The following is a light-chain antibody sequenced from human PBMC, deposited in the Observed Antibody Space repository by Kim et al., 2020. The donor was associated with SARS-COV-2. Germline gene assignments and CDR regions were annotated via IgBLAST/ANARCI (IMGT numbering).Light chain of an antibody. Sequence: LSPGTRATLSCRASQSVGSNYLAWYQQKPGQAPRLLIFGATNRATAIPDTFSGSGSGTDFTLTISRLEPEDFAAYYCQQYGSSPYSFGQGTKLEI. V-gene: IGKV3-20*01. J-gene: IGKJ2*03. CDR1: QSVGSNY. CDR3: QQYGSSPYS. CDR2: GAT.